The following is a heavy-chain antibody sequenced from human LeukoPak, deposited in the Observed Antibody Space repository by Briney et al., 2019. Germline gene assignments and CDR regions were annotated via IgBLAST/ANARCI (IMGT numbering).Heavy chain of an antibody. V-gene: IGHV3-21*01. J-gene: IGHJ3*02. D-gene: IGHD2-21*01. CDR1: GFTFSSYS. CDR3: ARDVTPVVIALYDAFD. CDR2: ISSSSSYI. Sequence: PGGSLRLSCAASGFTFSSYSMNWVRRAPGKGLEWVSSISSSSSYIYYADSVKGRFTISRDNAKNSLYLQMNSLRAEDTAVYYCARDVTPVVIALYDAFDRAKGQWSPSLQ.